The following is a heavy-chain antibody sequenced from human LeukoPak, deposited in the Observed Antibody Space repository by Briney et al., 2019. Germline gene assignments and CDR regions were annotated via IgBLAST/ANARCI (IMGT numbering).Heavy chain of an antibody. V-gene: IGHV3-7*01. J-gene: IGHJ5*02. CDR1: GFTFSNPW. CDR2: IKPDGSAQ. CDR3: ANGGTYSSGP. D-gene: IGHD3-22*01. Sequence: PGGSLRLSCAASGFTFSNPWMSWVRQAPGKGLEWVATIKPDGSAQYYVDSVKGRFTISRDNAKNSLFLQISSLRAEDTAVYYCANGGTYSSGPWGQGTLVTVSS.